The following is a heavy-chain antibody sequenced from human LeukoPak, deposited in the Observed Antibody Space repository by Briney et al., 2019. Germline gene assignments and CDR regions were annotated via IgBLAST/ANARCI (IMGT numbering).Heavy chain of an antibody. J-gene: IGHJ4*02. D-gene: IGHD3-9*01. V-gene: IGHV5-51*01. CDR3: ARAHDKYHPFDY. CDR2: IYPGIYPGDSNT. CDR1: GYTFTNDW. Sequence: GESLKISCKATGYTFTNDWIGWVRQMPGKGLEWMGIIYPGIYPGDSNTRYSPSFQGQVTFSADKSINTAYLQWSSLKASDTAIYYCARAHDKYHPFDYWGQGTLVTVSS.